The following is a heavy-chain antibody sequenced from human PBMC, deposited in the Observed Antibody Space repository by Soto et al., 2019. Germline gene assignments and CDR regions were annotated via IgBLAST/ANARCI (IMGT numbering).Heavy chain of an antibody. D-gene: IGHD1-26*01. J-gene: IGHJ4*02. CDR3: ARVMGSVDF. Sequence: QVQLVQSGAEVKKPGTSVRISCKTSGYTFSNYDINWVRQDAGQGLEWMGWMNPKSGYTGSARNFQGRVTMTRDTSMTTAYMELSSLRSEDTAMYYCARVMGSVDFWGQGTLVTVSS. CDR1: GYTFSNYD. CDR2: MNPKSGYT. V-gene: IGHV1-8*01.